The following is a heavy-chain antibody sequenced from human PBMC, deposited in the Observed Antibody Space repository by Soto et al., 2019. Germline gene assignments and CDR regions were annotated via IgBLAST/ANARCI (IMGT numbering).Heavy chain of an antibody. Sequence: PSETLSLTFAVYGASLSDNYCNWLRQPPGTGLEWILEIDNSGNTNYKQSLRRRVTISIDTSKNKLSLNLRSVSAADTAVYYCARGRGELDXWGQGTPVTVSX. J-gene: IGHJ5*02. V-gene: IGHV4-34*01. D-gene: IGHD2-21*01. CDR3: ARGRGELDX. CDR2: IDNSGNT. CDR1: GASLSDNY.